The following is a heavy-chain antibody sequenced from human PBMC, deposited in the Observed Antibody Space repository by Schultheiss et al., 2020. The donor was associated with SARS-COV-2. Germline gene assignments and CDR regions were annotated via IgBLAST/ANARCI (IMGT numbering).Heavy chain of an antibody. CDR2: MDFAGST. J-gene: IGHJ4*02. CDR1: GASIRDHH. Sequence: SETLSLTCSVSGASIRDHHWSWVRQSPGKGLEWIGYMDFAGSTNYNPSLKSRVTISVDTSKNQFSLKLSSVTAADTAVYYCARRYYDFWSGYYRCWGQGTLVTVSS. V-gene: IGHV4-59*08. D-gene: IGHD3-3*01. CDR3: ARRYYDFWSGYYRC.